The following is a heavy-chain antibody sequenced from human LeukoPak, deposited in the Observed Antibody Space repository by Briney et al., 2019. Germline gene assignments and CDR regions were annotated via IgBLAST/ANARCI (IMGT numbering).Heavy chain of an antibody. D-gene: IGHD2-2*01. CDR2: INSDGSST. J-gene: IGHJ4*03. Sequence: PGGSLRLTSAASGFTFFNYWPYWVRQAPGKGLVWVSRINSDGSSTSYADSVRGRFTISRDNAKNTLYLQMNSLRAEDTAVYYCARVGDIYCSRISCSLDYWGQGALVTVSS. CDR3: ARVGDIYCSRISCSLDY. CDR1: GFTFFNYW. V-gene: IGHV3-74*01.